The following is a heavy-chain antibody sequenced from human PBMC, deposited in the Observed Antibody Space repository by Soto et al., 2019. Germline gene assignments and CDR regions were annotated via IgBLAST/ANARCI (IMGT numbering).Heavy chain of an antibody. CDR3: AREVTGSGSYAAFDY. CDR1: GGSISSYY. V-gene: IGHV4-59*01. J-gene: IGHJ4*02. Sequence: QVQLQESGPGLVKPSETLSLTCTVSGGSISSYYWSWIRQPPGKGLEWIGYIYYSGSTNYNPSLKSRVTISVDTSKNQFSLKLSSVTAADTAVYYCAREVTGSGSYAAFDYWGQGTLVTVSS. D-gene: IGHD1-26*01. CDR2: IYYSGST.